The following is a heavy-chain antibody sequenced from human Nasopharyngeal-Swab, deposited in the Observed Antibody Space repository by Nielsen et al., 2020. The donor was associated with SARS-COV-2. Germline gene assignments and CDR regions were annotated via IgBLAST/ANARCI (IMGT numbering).Heavy chain of an antibody. D-gene: IGHD5-24*01. Sequence: RQAPGKGLEWIASIHNSGSTHFNPSFASRVTISGDASKRQFSLRLSSVTTADTAVYYCARLGTWLQYGFDSWGQGTLVTVSS. J-gene: IGHJ4*02. CDR2: IHNSGST. CDR3: ARLGTWLQYGFDS. V-gene: IGHV4-39*01.